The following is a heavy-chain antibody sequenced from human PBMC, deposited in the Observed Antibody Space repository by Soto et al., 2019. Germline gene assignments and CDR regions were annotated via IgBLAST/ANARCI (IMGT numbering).Heavy chain of an antibody. CDR2: IDYSGVSP. V-gene: IGHV3-53*05. J-gene: IGHJ6*02. CDR1: GGSIISGDYY. D-gene: IGHD6-13*01. Sequence: TSETMSLTCTVSGGSIISGDYYWSWIRQAPGKGLEWVSSIDYSGVSPKYADSVKGRFTISRDNSRNTLYLQMNSLRPEDTAVYYCAKEIAAAGDPVYSFGLDVWGQGTTVTVSS. CDR3: AKEIAAAGDPVYSFGLDV.